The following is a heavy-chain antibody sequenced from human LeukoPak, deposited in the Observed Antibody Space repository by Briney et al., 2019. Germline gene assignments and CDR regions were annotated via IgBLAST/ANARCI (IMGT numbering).Heavy chain of an antibody. CDR2: IKGKTAGGTT. CDR3: PGPPD. Sequence: GGSLRLSCAASGLSVSDAWMSWVRQAPGKGLEWVGRIKGKTAGGTTDYAASVKGRFTISRDDSKNTLYLQMNSLKTEDTAVYYCPGPPDWGKETLVTVSS. V-gene: IGHV3-15*01. J-gene: IGHJ4*02. CDR1: GLSVSDAW.